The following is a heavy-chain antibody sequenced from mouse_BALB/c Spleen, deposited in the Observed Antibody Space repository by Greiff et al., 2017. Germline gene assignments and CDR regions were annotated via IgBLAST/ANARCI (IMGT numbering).Heavy chain of an antibody. V-gene: IGHV5-17*02. D-gene: IGHD5-1*01. CDR3: ARRGVPWYFDV. J-gene: IGHJ1*01. Sequence: EVHLVESGGGLVQPGGSRKLSCAASGFTFSSFGMHWVRQAPEKGLEWVAYISSGSSTIYYADTVKGRFTISRDNPKNTLFLQMTSLRSEDTAMYYCARRGVPWYFDVWGEGTTVTVSS. CDR2: ISSGSSTI. CDR1: GFTFSSFG.